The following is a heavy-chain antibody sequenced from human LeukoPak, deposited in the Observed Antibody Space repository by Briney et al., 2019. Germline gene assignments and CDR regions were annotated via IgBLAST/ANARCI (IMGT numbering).Heavy chain of an antibody. CDR2: IWSDGSNK. D-gene: IGHD3-10*01. Sequence: PGRSLRLSCAASGCTFSNYDMHWVRQAPGKGLEWVAIIWSDGSNKDYADSVRGRFTISRDNSKSTTYLQMNSLRADDTAVYYCVTYGSGTLFDYWGQGTLVTVSS. CDR3: VTYGSGTLFDY. V-gene: IGHV3-33*01. CDR1: GCTFSNYD. J-gene: IGHJ4*02.